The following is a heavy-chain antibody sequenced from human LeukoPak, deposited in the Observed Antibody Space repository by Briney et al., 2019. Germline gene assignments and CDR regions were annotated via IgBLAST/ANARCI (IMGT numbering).Heavy chain of an antibody. CDR2: IKQDGSEK. CDR1: GFTFSSYW. V-gene: IGHV3-7*01. D-gene: IGHD2-2*01. CDR3: AKNGQYQLLSPFDY. J-gene: IGHJ4*02. Sequence: PGGSLRLSCAASGFTFSSYWMSWVRQAPGKGLEWVANIKQDGSEKYYVDSVKGRFTISRDNAKNSLYLQMNSLRAEDTAVYYCAKNGQYQLLSPFDYWGQGTLVTVSS.